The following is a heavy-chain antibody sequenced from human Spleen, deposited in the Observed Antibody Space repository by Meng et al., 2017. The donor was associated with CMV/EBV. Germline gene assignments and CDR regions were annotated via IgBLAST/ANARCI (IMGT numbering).Heavy chain of an antibody. Sequence: GESLKISCAASGFTFSNYYMSWVRQAPGKGLEWVSYISSGGTTIYYADSVKGRFTISRDNAKNSLYLQMNSLRAEDTAVYYCARDRYDFWSGYPEDYWGQGTLVTVSS. CDR2: ISSGGTTI. J-gene: IGHJ4*02. CDR3: ARDRYDFWSGYPEDY. CDR1: GFTFSNYY. V-gene: IGHV3-11*04. D-gene: IGHD3-3*01.